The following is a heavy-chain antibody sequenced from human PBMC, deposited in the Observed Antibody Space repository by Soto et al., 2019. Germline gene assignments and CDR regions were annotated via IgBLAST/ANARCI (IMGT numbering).Heavy chain of an antibody. J-gene: IGHJ2*01. CDR1: GFTFSSYG. CDR3: AKDGHWYFDL. V-gene: IGHV3-30*18. Sequence: QVQLVESGGGVVQPGRSLRLSCAASGFTFSSYGTHWVRQAPGKGLEWVAVISYDGSNKYYADSVKGRFTISRDNSKNTLYLQMNSLRAEDTAVYYCAKDGHWYFDLWGRGTLVTVSS. CDR2: ISYDGSNK.